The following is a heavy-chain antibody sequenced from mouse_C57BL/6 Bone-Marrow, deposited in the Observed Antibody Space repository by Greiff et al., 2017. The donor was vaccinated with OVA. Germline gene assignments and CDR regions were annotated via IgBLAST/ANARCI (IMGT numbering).Heavy chain of an antibody. V-gene: IGHV1-81*01. CDR3: ARYGSSQYYFDY. J-gene: IGHJ2*01. D-gene: IGHD1-1*01. CDR1: GYTFTSYG. Sequence: VQLQESGAELARPGASVKLSCKASGYTFTSYGISWVKQRTGQGLEWIGEIYPRSGNTYYNEKFKGKATLTADKSSSTAYMELRSLTSEDSAVYFCARYGSSQYYFDYWGQGTTLTVSS. CDR2: IYPRSGNT.